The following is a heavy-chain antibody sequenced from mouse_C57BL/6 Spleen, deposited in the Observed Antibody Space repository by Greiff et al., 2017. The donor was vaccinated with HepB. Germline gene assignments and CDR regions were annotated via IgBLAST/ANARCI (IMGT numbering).Heavy chain of an antibody. J-gene: IGHJ2*01. CDR3: ARSSNWGSYFDY. V-gene: IGHV1-22*01. CDR2: INPNNGGT. CDR1: GYTFTDYN. Sequence: VQLQQSGPELVKPGASVKMSCKASGYTFTDYNMHWVKQSHGKSLEWIGYINPNNGGTSYNQKFKGKATLTVNKSSSTAYMELRSLTSEDSAVYYCARSSNWGSYFDYWGQGTTLTVSS.